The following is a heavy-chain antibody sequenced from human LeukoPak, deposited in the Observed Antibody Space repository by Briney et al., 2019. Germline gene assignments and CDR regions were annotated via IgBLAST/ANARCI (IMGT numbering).Heavy chain of an antibody. D-gene: IGHD3-3*01. Sequence: ASVKVSCKASGFTFTGYYMHWVRQAPGQGLEWMGWINPNSGGTNYAQKFQGRVTMTRNTSISTAYMELSSLRSEDTAVYYCARGGVVTFGAFDIWGQGTMVTVSS. V-gene: IGHV1-2*02. CDR2: INPNSGGT. J-gene: IGHJ3*02. CDR1: GFTFTGYY. CDR3: ARGGVVTFGAFDI.